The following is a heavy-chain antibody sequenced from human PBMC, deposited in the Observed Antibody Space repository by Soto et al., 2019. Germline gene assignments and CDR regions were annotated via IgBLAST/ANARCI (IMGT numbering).Heavy chain of an antibody. CDR1: GFTFSSYW. V-gene: IGHV3-74*01. Sequence: GGSLRLSCAASGFTFSSYWMHWVRQAPGKGLVWVSRINSDGSSTSYADSVKGRFTISRDNAKNTLYLQMNSLRAEDTAVYYCARGERGTSAAPGVEYYYYYYGMDVWGQGTTVTVSS. J-gene: IGHJ6*02. CDR2: INSDGSST. D-gene: IGHD1-26*01. CDR3: ARGERGTSAAPGVEYYYYYYGMDV.